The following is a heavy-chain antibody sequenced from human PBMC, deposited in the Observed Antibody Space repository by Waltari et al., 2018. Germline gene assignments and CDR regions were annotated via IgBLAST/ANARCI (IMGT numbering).Heavy chain of an antibody. D-gene: IGHD6-19*01. Sequence: ESGQGLVKPSEPLSLPCAVSGYSIRRGYSWGWIRQPQGKGLEWIGSIYHSGSTYYNPSLKSRVTISVDTSKNQFSLKLSSVTAADTAVYYCARDWDSVAVAGRARGYYFDYWGQGTLVTVSS. CDR3: ARDWDSVAVAGRARGYYFDY. CDR2: IYHSGST. CDR1: GYSIRRGYS. V-gene: IGHV4-38-2*02. J-gene: IGHJ4*02.